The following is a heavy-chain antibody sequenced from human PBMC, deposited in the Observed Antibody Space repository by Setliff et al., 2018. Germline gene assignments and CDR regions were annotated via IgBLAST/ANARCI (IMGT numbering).Heavy chain of an antibody. D-gene: IGHD3-3*01. CDR2: VSHSGST. CDR1: GGSFSNYY. V-gene: IGHV4-34*01. CDR3: ARERQGGFLEWSPLDP. J-gene: IGHJ5*02. Sequence: KASETLSLTCAVYGGSFSNYYWSWIRQPPGKGLEWLGEVSHSGSTNYKPSLKGRVAMSVDTSKRQFSLKLNSVTAADTARYFCARERQGGFLEWSPLDPWGQGILVTVSS.